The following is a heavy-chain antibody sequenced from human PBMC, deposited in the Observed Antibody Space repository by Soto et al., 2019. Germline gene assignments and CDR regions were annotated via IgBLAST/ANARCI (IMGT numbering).Heavy chain of an antibody. Sequence: QVQLVESGGGLVKPGGSLRLSCAASGFTFSDYYMNWIRQAPGKGLEWVSYISSSGTTIYYADSVKGRFTISRDNAKNSLYLQMNSLRAEDTAVYSCARGSQYRDPYSSSWFLDYWGQGTLVTVSS. V-gene: IGHV3-11*01. CDR2: ISSSGTTI. CDR3: ARGSQYRDPYSSSWFLDY. J-gene: IGHJ4*02. CDR1: GFTFSDYY. D-gene: IGHD6-13*01.